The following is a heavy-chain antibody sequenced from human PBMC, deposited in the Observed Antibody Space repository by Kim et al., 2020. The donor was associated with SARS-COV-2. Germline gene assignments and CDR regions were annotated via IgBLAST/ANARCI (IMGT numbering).Heavy chain of an antibody. J-gene: IGHJ4*02. CDR2: IYYSGST. V-gene: IGHV4-31*03. Sequence: SETLSLTCTVSGGSISSGGYYWSWIRQHPGKGLEWIGYIYYSGSTYYNPSLKSRVTISVDTSKNQFSLKLSSVTAADTAMYYCARERVSSNHNYYDSSGYYDYWGQGTLVTVSS. D-gene: IGHD3-22*01. CDR3: ARERVSSNHNYYDSSGYYDY. CDR1: GGSISSGGYY.